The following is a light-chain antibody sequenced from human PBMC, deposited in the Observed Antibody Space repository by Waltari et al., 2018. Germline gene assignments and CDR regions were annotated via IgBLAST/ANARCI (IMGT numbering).Light chain of an antibody. CDR3: MQAVQKGYT. J-gene: IGKJ2*01. V-gene: IGKV2-28*01. Sequence: IVMTQSPPSLPVTPGEPASISCRSSQSLLHSNGYNYLDWYLQKPGQAPQLLIYLGSSRASGVPDRFSGSGSGTDFTLKISRVEAEDVAVYYCMQAVQKGYTFGQGTKLEIK. CDR2: LGS. CDR1: QSLLHSNGYNY.